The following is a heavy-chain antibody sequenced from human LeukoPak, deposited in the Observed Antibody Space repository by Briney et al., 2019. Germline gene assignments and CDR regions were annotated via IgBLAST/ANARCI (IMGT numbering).Heavy chain of an antibody. D-gene: IGHD2-21*02. CDR3: AKDIVGGGDDY. J-gene: IGHJ4*02. CDR1: GFTFTKFW. V-gene: IGHV3-7*01. Sequence: GKSLRLSCEASGFTFTKFWMSWVRQAPGKGLEWVANIQEDGKKENYVDSVRGRFTISRDNAKNSIYLQMNSLRVEDTAVYYCAKDIVGGGDDYWGQGTLVIVSS. CDR2: IQEDGKKE.